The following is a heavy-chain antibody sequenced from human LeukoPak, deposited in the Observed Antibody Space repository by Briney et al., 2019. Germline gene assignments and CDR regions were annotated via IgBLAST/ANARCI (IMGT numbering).Heavy chain of an antibody. CDR1: GLPIADFA. J-gene: IGHJ4*02. Sequence: GGSLRLSCVASGLPIADFAMHWVRQAPGKGLEWVSLISGDGVTTFYADSVKGRFSISGDNSKNSLSLEMNSLRTEDTAMYYCARESGKFDYWGQGTLVAVSS. CDR2: ISGDGVTT. V-gene: IGHV3-43*02. CDR3: ARESGKFDY.